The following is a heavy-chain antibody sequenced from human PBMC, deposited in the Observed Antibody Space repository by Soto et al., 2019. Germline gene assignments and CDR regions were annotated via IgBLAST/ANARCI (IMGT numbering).Heavy chain of an antibody. J-gene: IGHJ4*02. D-gene: IGHD1-1*01. CDR3: ARGTALDY. V-gene: IGHV4-59*01. Sequence: PXXTLSLPFTVSGGSIRSYYWSWIRQPPGKGLEWIGYIYYSGSTNYNPSLKSRVTISVDTSKNQFSLKLSSVTAADTAVYYCARGTALDYWGQGTLVTVSS. CDR2: IYYSGST. CDR1: GGSIRSYY.